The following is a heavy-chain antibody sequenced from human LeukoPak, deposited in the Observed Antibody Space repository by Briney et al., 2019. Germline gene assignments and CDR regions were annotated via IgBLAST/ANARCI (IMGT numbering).Heavy chain of an antibody. D-gene: IGHD3-9*01. J-gene: IGHJ4*02. V-gene: IGHV3-48*03. CDR2: INSGGSTI. CDR3: TRAWFY. CDR1: GVTFSTYE. Sequence: GGSLRLSCAASGVTFSTYEMNWVRQAPGKGLEWVSYINSGGSTIYYADSVKGRFTVSRDNAKNSLYLQMNSLRAEDTAVYYCTRAWFYWGQGTLVTVSS.